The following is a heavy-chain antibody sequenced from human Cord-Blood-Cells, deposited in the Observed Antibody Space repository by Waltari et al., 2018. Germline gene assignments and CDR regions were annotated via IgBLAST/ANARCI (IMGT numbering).Heavy chain of an antibody. J-gene: IGHJ3*02. Sequence: QVQLVQSGAEGKKPGASVKVSCKASGYTFTGYNMHWVRQAPGQGPAWMGWINPQSGGTNYAQKFQGRVTMTRDTSISTAYMELSRLRSDDTAVYYCARWMTFDAFDIWGQGTMVTVSS. V-gene: IGHV1-2*02. CDR2: INPQSGGT. CDR1: GYTFTGYN. CDR3: ARWMTFDAFDI. D-gene: IGHD3-16*01.